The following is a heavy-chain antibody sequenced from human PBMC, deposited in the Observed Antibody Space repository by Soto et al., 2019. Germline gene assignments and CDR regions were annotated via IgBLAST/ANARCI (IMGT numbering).Heavy chain of an antibody. CDR3: SKDRRGGRAVLDS. CDR2: ISYDGSSK. CDR1: GFSFSNYG. V-gene: IGHV3-30*18. J-gene: IGHJ4*02. Sequence: LRLSCAGSGFSFSNYGMHWVRQAPGKGLEWVAVISYDGSSKYHADSVKGRFTISRDNSKNTLHLQMNSLRAEDTAVYYCSKDRRGGRAVLDSWGQGTPVTVS. D-gene: IGHD2-8*01.